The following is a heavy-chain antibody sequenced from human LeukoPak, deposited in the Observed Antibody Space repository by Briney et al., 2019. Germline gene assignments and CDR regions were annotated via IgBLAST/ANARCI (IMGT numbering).Heavy chain of an antibody. J-gene: IGHJ4*02. CDR1: GFTFDDYA. CDR3: AKAYYDSSGYYFDY. D-gene: IGHD3-22*01. CDR2: ISWNSGGI. Sequence: PGGSLRLSCAASGFTFDDYAMHWVRQAPGKGLEWVSGISWNSGGIGYADSVKGRFTISRDNAKNSLYLQMNSLRAEDTALYYCAKAYYDSSGYYFDYWGQGTLVTVSS. V-gene: IGHV3-9*01.